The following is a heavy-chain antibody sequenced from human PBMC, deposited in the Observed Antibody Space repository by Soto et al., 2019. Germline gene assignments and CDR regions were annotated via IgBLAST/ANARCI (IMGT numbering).Heavy chain of an antibody. CDR1: GFTFDDYG. CDR3: ARRVSYSRGRYYDY. CDR2: INWNGDST. V-gene: IGHV3-20*04. J-gene: IGHJ4*02. Sequence: DVQLVESGGGVVRPGGSLRLSCAASGFTFDDYGMSWVRQAPGKGLEWVSGINWNGDSTVYADSVKGRFTISRDNAKNSLYRQMNSLRVEDTALYYCARRVSYSRGRYYDYWGQGTLVTVSS. D-gene: IGHD6-13*01.